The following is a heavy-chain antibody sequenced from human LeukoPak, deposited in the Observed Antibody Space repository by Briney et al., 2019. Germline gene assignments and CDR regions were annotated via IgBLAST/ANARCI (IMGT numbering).Heavy chain of an antibody. CDR3: AADYDYYGSGSYYGNYYYGMDV. V-gene: IGHV1-58*01. D-gene: IGHD3-10*01. CDR2: IVVGSGNT. Sequence: GTSVKVSCKASGFTFTSSAVQWVRQARGQRLEWIGWIVVGSGNTNYAQKFQERVTITRDMSTSTAYMELGSLRSEDTAVYYCAADYDYYGSGSYYGNYYYGMDVWGKGTTVTVSS. CDR1: GFTFTSSA. J-gene: IGHJ6*04.